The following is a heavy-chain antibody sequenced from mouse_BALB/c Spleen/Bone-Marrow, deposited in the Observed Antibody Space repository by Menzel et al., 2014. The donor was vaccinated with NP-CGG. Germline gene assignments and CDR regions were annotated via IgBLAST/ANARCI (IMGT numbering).Heavy chain of an antibody. V-gene: IGHV3-1*02. D-gene: IGHD1-1*01. CDR2: IHYSGTT. J-gene: IGHJ4*01. CDR3: AITTVVNAMVY. CDR1: GYSITSGYT. Sequence: EVMLVESGPDLVKPSQSLSLTCTVTGYSITSGYTWHWIRQFPGNTLEWMGYIHYSGTTNYNPSLKSRISITRDTSKNQFFLQLNSVTTEDTATYYCAITTVVNAMVYWGQGTSVTVSS.